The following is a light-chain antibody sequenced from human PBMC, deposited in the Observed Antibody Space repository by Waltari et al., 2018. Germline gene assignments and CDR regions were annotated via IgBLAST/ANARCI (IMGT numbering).Light chain of an antibody. CDR1: KSNIGGTN. V-gene: IGLV1-44*01. Sequence: QSVLTQPPSTSGTPGQTVTISCSGSKSNIGGTNVNWYQQFPGSAPKLLIYKNNQRPPGVPDRFSGTKSGTSASLAISGLQSEDEADYCCATWDDSVRGVVFGGGTKLTVL. CDR2: KNN. J-gene: IGLJ3*02. CDR3: ATWDDSVRGVV.